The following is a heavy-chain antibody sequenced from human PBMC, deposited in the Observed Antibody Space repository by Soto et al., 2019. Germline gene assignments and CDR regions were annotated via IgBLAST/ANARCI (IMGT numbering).Heavy chain of an antibody. V-gene: IGHV2-5*02. Sequence: IALKETDPTLVKPTQTLTLTCTFSGFSLSTNGVGVGWIRQPPGKALEWLAVIYWDDDKRYSPSLKSRLTITKDTSKNRVVLTMTNMDPVDTATYYCAHSPRITMYDYWGQGTLVTVSS. CDR2: IYWDDDK. CDR3: AHSPRITMYDY. CDR1: GFSLSTNGVG. D-gene: IGHD3-10*02. J-gene: IGHJ4*02.